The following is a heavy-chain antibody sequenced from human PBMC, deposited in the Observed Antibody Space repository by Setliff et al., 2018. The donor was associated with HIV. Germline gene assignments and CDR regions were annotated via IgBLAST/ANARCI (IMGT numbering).Heavy chain of an antibody. V-gene: IGHV4-39*01. CDR1: GGSISSSVYY. CDR2: IYYSGST. Sequence: LPETLSLTCTVSGGSISSSVYYWGWIRQPPGKGLEWIGNIYYSGSTYYNPSLKSRITISVDTSKNQFSLKLSSVTAADTAVYYCARHYQHSWVGVDYYFMDVWGKGTTVTVSS. CDR3: ARHYQHSWVGVDYYFMDV. D-gene: IGHD1-26*01. J-gene: IGHJ6*03.